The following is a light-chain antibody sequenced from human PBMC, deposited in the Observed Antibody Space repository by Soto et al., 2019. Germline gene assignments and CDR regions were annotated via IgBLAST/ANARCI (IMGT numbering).Light chain of an antibody. Sequence: SSELTQPPSVSVAPGKTARITCGGNNIGSKSVHGYQQKPGQAPVLVIYYDNDRPSGIPEGFSGSNSANTATLTISRVEAGDEADDYCQVWDSSSEHVVFGGGTKLTVL. V-gene: IGLV3-21*04. CDR1: NIGSKS. CDR3: QVWDSSSEHVV. CDR2: YDN. J-gene: IGLJ2*01.